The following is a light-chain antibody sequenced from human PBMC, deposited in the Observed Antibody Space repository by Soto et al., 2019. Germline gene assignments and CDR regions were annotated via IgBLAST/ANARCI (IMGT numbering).Light chain of an antibody. CDR1: QSVSSSY. J-gene: IGKJ4*01. CDR3: QQYGSSPRT. Sequence: EIVLTQSPCTLSLSPGERATLSCRASQSVSSSYLAWYQQKTGQAPRLLIYDASSRATGIPDRFSGSGSGTDFTLTISRLEPEDFAVYYCQQYGSSPRTFGGGTRWIS. CDR2: DAS. V-gene: IGKV3-20*01.